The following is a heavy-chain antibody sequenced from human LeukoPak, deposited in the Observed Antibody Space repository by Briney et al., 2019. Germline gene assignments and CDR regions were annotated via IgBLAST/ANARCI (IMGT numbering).Heavy chain of an antibody. D-gene: IGHD2-21*01. CDR3: AGSVVDDAFDI. V-gene: IGHV4-30-2*01. Sequence: SETLSLTCTVSGGSISSGGYYWSWIRQPPGKGLEWIGYIYHSGSTYYNPFLKSRVTISVDRSKNQFSLKLSSVTAADTAVYYCAGSVVDDAFDIWGQGTMVTVSS. CDR2: IYHSGST. J-gene: IGHJ3*02. CDR1: GGSISSGGYY.